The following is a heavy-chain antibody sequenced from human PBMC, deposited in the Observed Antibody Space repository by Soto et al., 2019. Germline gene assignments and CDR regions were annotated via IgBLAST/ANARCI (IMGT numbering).Heavy chain of an antibody. Sequence: QVQLVESGGGVVQPGRSLRLSCAASGFTFSSYGMHWVRQAPGKGLEWVAVIWYDGSNKYYADSVKGRFTISRDNSKKTLYLQMNSLRAEDTAVYYCARVPIPYYDSSGYYFSYWGQGTLVTVSS. V-gene: IGHV3-33*01. D-gene: IGHD3-22*01. CDR2: IWYDGSNK. CDR1: GFTFSSYG. J-gene: IGHJ4*02. CDR3: ARVPIPYYDSSGYYFSY.